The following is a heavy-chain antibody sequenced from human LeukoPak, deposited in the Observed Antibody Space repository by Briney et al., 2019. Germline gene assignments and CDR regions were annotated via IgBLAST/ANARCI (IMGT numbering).Heavy chain of an antibody. CDR2: IPNDGSKT. CDR3: TRVGYIDEGIDY. Sequence: GGSLRLSCAASGFSFSSYAMHWVRQAPGKGLEWVAAIPNDGSKTYYADSVKGRFTISRDNAKNSLYLQMNSLRAEDTAIYYCTRVGYIDEGIDYWGQGTLVTVSS. CDR1: GFSFSSYA. J-gene: IGHJ4*02. V-gene: IGHV3-30-3*01. D-gene: IGHD5-24*01.